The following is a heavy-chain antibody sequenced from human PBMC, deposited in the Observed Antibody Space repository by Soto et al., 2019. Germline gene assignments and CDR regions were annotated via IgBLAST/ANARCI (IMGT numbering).Heavy chain of an antibody. D-gene: IGHD3-22*01. CDR2: IYYSGST. CDR3: AGDSSGCNWFET. Sequence: PSETLSLTCTVSGGSFANYYWTWIRQSPGKGLEWIGYIYYSGSTNYNPSLKSRVTVSVDTSKNEFSLKLRSVTAADTAIYYCAGDSSGCNWFETWGQGTLVTVSS. CDR1: GGSFANYY. V-gene: IGHV4-59*01. J-gene: IGHJ5*02.